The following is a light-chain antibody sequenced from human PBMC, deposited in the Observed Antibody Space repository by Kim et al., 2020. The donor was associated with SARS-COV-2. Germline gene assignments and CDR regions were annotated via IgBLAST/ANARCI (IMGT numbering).Light chain of an antibody. J-gene: IGKJ2*01. CDR2: DSS. V-gene: IGKV3-15*01. Sequence: LFVYTGERATLSCRDSQTNNNKLDWYQQKPGQAPRPLMYDSSTRATGIHARFSGSGSGTEFTLTISSLQSEDFAVYYCLQYNTWYAFGQGTKLEI. CDR1: QTNNNK. CDR3: LQYNTWYA.